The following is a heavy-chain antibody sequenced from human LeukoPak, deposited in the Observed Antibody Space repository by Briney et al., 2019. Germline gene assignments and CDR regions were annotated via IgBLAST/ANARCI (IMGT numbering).Heavy chain of an antibody. CDR1: GFTFSNYA. J-gene: IGHJ4*02. CDR3: GKWGDYDVLTGYYVSDY. D-gene: IGHD3-9*01. Sequence: PGASLRLSCAASGFTFSNYAMSWVSQAPGKGLEWVSAITGSGGNTYYADSVKGRFTISRDNSKKTVFLRMNSLRAEDTVVYYCGKWGDYDVLTGYYVSDYWGQGTLVTVSS. CDR2: ITGSGGNT. V-gene: IGHV3-23*01.